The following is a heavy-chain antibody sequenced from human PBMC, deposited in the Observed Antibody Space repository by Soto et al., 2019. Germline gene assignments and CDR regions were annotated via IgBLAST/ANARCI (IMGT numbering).Heavy chain of an antibody. Sequence: SETLSLTCTVSGGSISSSSYYWGWIRQPPGKGLEWIGSIYYSGSTYYNPSLKSRVTISVDTSKNQFSMKLSSVTAADTAVYYCVPSTWFDPGGQGTLDTGSS. V-gene: IGHV4-39*01. J-gene: IGHJ5*02. CDR2: IYYSGST. CDR3: VPSTWFDP. CDR1: GGSISSSSYY.